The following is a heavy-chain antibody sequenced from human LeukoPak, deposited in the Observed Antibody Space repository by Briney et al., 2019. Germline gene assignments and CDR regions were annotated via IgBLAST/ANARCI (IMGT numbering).Heavy chain of an antibody. J-gene: IGHJ3*02. CDR3: ARARSMITFGGIGHAFDI. CDR1: GGTFSSYA. D-gene: IGHD3-16*01. Sequence: ASVKVSCKASGGTFSSYAFNWVRQAPGQGLEWVGRVIPLLGITNHAQKLQGRVTFTADTATNTAYMELSSLRSDDTAVYYCARARSMITFGGIGHAFDIWGQGTLVTVSP. CDR2: VIPLLGIT. V-gene: IGHV1-69*04.